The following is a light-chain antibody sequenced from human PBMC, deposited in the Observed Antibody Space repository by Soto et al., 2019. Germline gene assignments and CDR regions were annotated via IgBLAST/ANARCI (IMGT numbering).Light chain of an antibody. CDR1: QRISTY. CDR3: QQSYSTPRT. CDR2: DAS. V-gene: IGKV1-39*01. J-gene: IGKJ1*01. Sequence: DIQMTQSPSSLSSSLGNRVTITCPASQRISTYLNWYQQKPGKAPKFLIYDASNLQSGVPSRFSGGGSGTDFTLTISSLQPEDFATYYCQQSYSTPRTFGQGTKVDI.